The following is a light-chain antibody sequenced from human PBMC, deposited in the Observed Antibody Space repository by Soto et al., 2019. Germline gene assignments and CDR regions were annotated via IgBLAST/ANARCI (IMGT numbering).Light chain of an antibody. CDR2: GAS. CDR1: QSVSSSY. J-gene: IGKJ2*01. V-gene: IGKV3-20*01. CDR3: QQYCSAPRT. Sequence: EIVLTQSPGTLSLSPGERATLSCRASQSVSSSYLAWYQLKRGQAPRLLIYGASSRATGIPDWFSGSGFGTDFTRTISRLEPDGFAVYYWQQYCSAPRTFGLGTELEIK.